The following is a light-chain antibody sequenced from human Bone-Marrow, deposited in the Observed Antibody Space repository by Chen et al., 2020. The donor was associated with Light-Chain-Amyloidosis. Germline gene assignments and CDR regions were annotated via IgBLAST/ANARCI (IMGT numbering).Light chain of an antibody. J-gene: IGLJ2*01. CDR1: SSNIGSGDE. V-gene: IGLV1-40*01. Sequence: QSVLTHPPSVSGSPGQRVTISCTGRSSNIGSGDEVHWYQQLPGTAPKLLIYDNDSRPSGVPDRFSASKSGTSASLAITWLQAEDEAHYYCQSYDYRVSSPVVFGGGTKLTVL. CDR3: QSYDYRVSSPVV. CDR2: DND.